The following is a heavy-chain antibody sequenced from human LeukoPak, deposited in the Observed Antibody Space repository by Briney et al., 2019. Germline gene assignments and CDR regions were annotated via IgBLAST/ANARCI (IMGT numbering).Heavy chain of an antibody. J-gene: IGHJ6*02. CDR1: GYTFTGYY. V-gene: IGHV1-2*04. CDR3: ARNYYGSGSYYYYYYGMDV. CDR2: INPNSGGT. D-gene: IGHD3-10*01. Sequence: ASVKVSCKASGYTFTGYYIHWLRQAPGQGLEWMGWINPNSGGTNYAQKFQGWVTMTRDTSISTAYMELSRLRSDDTAVYYCARNYYGSGSYYYYYYGMDVWGQGTTVTVSS.